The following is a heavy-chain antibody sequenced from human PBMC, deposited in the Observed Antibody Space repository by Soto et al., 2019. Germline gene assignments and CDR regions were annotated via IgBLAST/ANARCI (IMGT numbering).Heavy chain of an antibody. J-gene: IGHJ5*02. Sequence: GASVKVSCKASGYTFTSYDINWVRQATGQGLEWMGWMNPNSGNTGYAQKFQGRVTMTRNTSISTAYMELSSLRSEDTAVYYCARGLPYCSSGSCYNWFDPWGQGTLVTVSS. CDR3: ARGLPYCSSGSCYNWFDP. CDR2: MNPNSGNT. CDR1: GYTFTSYD. D-gene: IGHD2-15*01. V-gene: IGHV1-8*01.